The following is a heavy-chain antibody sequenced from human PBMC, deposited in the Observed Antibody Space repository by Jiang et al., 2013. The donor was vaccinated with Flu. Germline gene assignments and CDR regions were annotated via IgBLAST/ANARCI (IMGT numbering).Heavy chain of an antibody. V-gene: IGHV1-18*01. CDR3: ARTNVLRFLGWKLFDY. Sequence: SGAEVKKPGASVKVSCKASGYTFTSYGISWVRQAPGQGLEWMGWISAYNGNTNYAQKLQGRVTMTTDTSTSTAYMELRSLRSDDTAVYYCARTNVLRFLGWKLFDYWGQGTLVTVSS. J-gene: IGHJ4*02. CDR2: ISAYNGNT. D-gene: IGHD3-3*01. CDR1: GYTFTSYG.